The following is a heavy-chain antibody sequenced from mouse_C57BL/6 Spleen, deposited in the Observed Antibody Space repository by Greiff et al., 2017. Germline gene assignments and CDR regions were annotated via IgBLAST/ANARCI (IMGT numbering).Heavy chain of an antibody. V-gene: IGHV10-1*01. Sequence: EVQLVESGGGLVQPKGSLKLSCAASGFSFNTYAMNWVRQAPGKGLEWVARIRSKSNNYATYYADTVKDRFTISRDDSESMLYLQMNNLKTEDTAMYYCVIGPLYGSSYVDWYFDVWGTGTTVTVSS. CDR1: GFSFNTYA. D-gene: IGHD1-1*01. CDR3: VIGPLYGSSYVDWYFDV. CDR2: IRSKSNNYAT. J-gene: IGHJ1*03.